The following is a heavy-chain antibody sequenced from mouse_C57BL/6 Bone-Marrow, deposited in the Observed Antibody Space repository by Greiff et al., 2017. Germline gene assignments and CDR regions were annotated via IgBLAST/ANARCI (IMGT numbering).Heavy chain of an antibody. J-gene: IGHJ4*01. CDR2: IDPSDSYT. V-gene: IGHV1-59*01. CDR3: ARGGGNYAMDY. Sequence: QVQLQQPGAELVRPGTSVKLSCKASGYTFTSYWMHWVKQRPGQGLEWIGVIDPSDSYTNYNQKFKGKATLTVDTSSSTAYMQLGSLTSEDSAVYYCARGGGNYAMDYWGQGTSVTVSS. CDR1: GYTFTSYW.